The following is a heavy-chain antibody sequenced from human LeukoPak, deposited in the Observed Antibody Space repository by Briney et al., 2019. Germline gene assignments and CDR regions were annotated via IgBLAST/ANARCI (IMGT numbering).Heavy chain of an antibody. CDR2: IIPIFGTA. V-gene: IGHV1-69*05. CDR3: ASRVYCSGGSCYSGAFDI. Sequence: GGSLRLSCAASGFTFSSYAMSWVRQAPGQGLEWMGRIIPIFGTANYAQKFQGRVTITTDESTSTAYMELSSLRSEDTAVYYCASRVYCSGGSCYSGAFDIWGQGTMVTVSS. J-gene: IGHJ3*02. CDR1: GFTFSSYA. D-gene: IGHD2-15*01.